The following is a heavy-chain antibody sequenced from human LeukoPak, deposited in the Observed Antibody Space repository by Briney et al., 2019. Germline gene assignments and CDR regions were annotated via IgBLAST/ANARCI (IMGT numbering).Heavy chain of an antibody. V-gene: IGHV3-33*01. J-gene: IGHJ4*02. CDR3: ARGVMWFGSDPDY. CDR2: IWYDGSNK. Sequence: GRSLRLSCAASGITFRSYGMHWVRQAPGKGLEWVAVIWYDGSNKYYADSVKGRFTISRDNSKNTLYLQMNSLRAEDTAVYYCARGVMWFGSDPDYWGQGTLVTVSS. D-gene: IGHD3-10*01. CDR1: GITFRSYG.